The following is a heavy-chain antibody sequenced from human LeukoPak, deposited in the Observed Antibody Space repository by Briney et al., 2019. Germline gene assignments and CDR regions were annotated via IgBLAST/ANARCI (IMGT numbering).Heavy chain of an antibody. CDR3: AKDLVMITFGGGGFDY. V-gene: IGHV3-21*01. J-gene: IGHJ4*02. CDR1: EFTFSSYS. Sequence: GGSLRLSCAASEFTFSSYSMNWVRQAPGKGLECVSSISSSSSYIYYADSVKGRFTISRDNSKNTLYLQMNSLRAEDTAVYYCAKDLVMITFGGGGFDYWGQGTLVTVSS. CDR2: ISSSSSYI. D-gene: IGHD3-16*01.